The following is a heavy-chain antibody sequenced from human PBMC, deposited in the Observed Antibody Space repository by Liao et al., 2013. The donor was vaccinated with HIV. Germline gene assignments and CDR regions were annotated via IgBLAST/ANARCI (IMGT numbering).Heavy chain of an antibody. Sequence: GGSISSNNDFWGWIRQPPGKGLEWIGSIYFSGSTYYNPSLRSRVTISVDTSTNQFSLKLNSVTAADTAVYYCARFTGSSWLDFWGQGTLVTVSS. CDR2: IYFSGST. CDR3: ARFTGSSWLDF. D-gene: IGHD6-13*01. V-gene: IGHV4-39*07. CDR1: GGSISSNNDF. J-gene: IGHJ4*02.